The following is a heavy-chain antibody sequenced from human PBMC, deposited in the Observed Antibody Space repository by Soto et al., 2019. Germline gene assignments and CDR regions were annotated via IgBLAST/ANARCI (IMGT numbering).Heavy chain of an antibody. D-gene: IGHD2-2*01. J-gene: IGHJ4*02. CDR3: ARGGADCSSTSCWSVYFDY. Sequence: SVKVSCKASGYTFTGYYMHWVRQAPGQGLEWMGWINPNSGGTNYAQKFQGWVTMIRDTSISTAYMELSRLRSGDTAVYYCARGGADCSSTSCWSVYFDYWGQGTLVTVSS. CDR2: INPNSGGT. CDR1: GYTFTGYY. V-gene: IGHV1-2*04.